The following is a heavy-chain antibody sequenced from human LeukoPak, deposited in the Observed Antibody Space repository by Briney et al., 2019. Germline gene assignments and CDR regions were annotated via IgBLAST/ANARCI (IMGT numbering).Heavy chain of an antibody. CDR2: IYSGGST. D-gene: IGHD1/OR15-1a*01. CDR3: ARNIGVYGMDV. Sequence: PGESLRLSCVASGFTFTDHPMNWVRQAPGKGLEWVSVIYSGGSTYYADSVKGRFTISRDNSKNTLYLQMNSLRAEDTAVYYCARNIGVYGMDVWGQGTTVTVSS. CDR1: GFTFTDHP. J-gene: IGHJ6*02. V-gene: IGHV3-53*01.